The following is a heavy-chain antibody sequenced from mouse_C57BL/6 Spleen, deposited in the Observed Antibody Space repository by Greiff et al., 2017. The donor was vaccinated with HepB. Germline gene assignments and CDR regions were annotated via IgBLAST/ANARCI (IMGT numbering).Heavy chain of an antibody. CDR2: IDPETGGT. V-gene: IGHV1-15*01. CDR3: MDYGSSFYWYFDV. CDR1: GYTFTDYE. J-gene: IGHJ1*03. Sequence: QVQLQQSGAELVRPGASVTLSCKASGYTFTDYEMHWVKQTPVHGLEWIGAIDPETGGTAYNQKFKGKAILTADKSSSTAYMELRSLTSEDSAVYYCMDYGSSFYWYFDVWGTGTTVTVSS. D-gene: IGHD1-1*01.